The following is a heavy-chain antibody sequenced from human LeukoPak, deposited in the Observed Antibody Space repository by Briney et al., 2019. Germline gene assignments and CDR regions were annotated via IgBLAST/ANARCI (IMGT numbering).Heavy chain of an antibody. CDR1: GGSISSSSYY. Sequence: PSETLSLTCTVSGGSISSSSYYWGWIRQPPGKGLEWIGSIYYSGSTYYNPSLKSRVTISVDTSKNQFSLKLSSVTAADTAVYYCARYVDPYDISPHAFDIWGQGTVVTVSS. CDR2: IYYSGST. J-gene: IGHJ3*02. D-gene: IGHD3-22*01. V-gene: IGHV4-39*01. CDR3: ARYVDPYDISPHAFDI.